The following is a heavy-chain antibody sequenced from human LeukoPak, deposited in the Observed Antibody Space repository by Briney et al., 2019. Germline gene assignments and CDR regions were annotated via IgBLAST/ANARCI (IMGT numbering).Heavy chain of an antibody. CDR1: GYSISSGYY. V-gene: IGHV4-38-2*01. J-gene: IGHJ5*02. CDR3: ARSRGSYFSWFDP. CDR2: IYHSGST. Sequence: SETLSLTCAVSGYSISSGYYWGWIRQPPGKGLEWIGSIYHSGSTYYNPSLKSRVTISVDTSKNQFSLKLSSVTAADTAVYYCARSRGSYFSWFDPWGQGTLVTVSS. D-gene: IGHD1-26*01.